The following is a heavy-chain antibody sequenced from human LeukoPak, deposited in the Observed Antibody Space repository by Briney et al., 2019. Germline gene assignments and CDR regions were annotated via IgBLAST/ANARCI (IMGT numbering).Heavy chain of an antibody. Sequence: ASVKVSCKASGYTFTSYGISWVRQARGHGLEWMGWMSAYNGNTNYAQKLQGRVTMTTDTSTSTAYMELRSLRSDDTAVYYCARDAGSSSWYGDAYWGQGTLVTVSS. J-gene: IGHJ4*02. CDR3: ARDAGSSSWYGDAY. CDR1: GYTFTSYG. D-gene: IGHD6-13*01. V-gene: IGHV1-18*01. CDR2: MSAYNGNT.